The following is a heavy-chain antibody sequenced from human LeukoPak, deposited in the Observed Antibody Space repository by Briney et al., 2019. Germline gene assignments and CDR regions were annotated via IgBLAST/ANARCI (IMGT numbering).Heavy chain of an antibody. Sequence: ASVKVSCKASGYTFTTYGISWVRQAPGQGHEWMGWIRAYNGNTNYAQKLQGRVTMTTDTSTKTAYMELRSLRSDDTAVYYCASGYCSGGSCYGLLDYWGQGTLVIVSS. CDR2: IRAYNGNT. J-gene: IGHJ4*02. CDR3: ASGYCSGGSCYGLLDY. D-gene: IGHD2-15*01. CDR1: GYTFTTYG. V-gene: IGHV1-18*01.